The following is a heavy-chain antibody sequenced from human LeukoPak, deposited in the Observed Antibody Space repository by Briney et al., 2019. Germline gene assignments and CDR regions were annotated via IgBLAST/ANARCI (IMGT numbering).Heavy chain of an antibody. Sequence: SETLSLTCTVSGGSISSYYWSWIRQPPGKGLEWIVYIYYSGSTNYNPSLKSRVTISVDTSKNQFSLKLSSVTAADTAVYYCARAGVSRAEAGNFDYWGQGTLVTVSS. CDR3: ARAGVSRAEAGNFDY. CDR1: GGSISSYY. J-gene: IGHJ4*02. D-gene: IGHD6-19*01. V-gene: IGHV4-59*01. CDR2: IYYSGST.